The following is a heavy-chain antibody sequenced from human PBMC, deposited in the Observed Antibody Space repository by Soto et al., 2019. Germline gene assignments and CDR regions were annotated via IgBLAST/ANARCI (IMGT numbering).Heavy chain of an antibody. CDR2: IYHSGST. D-gene: IGHD4-17*01. V-gene: IGHV4-4*02. CDR1: SGSISSSNW. Sequence: QVQLQESGPGLVKPSGTLSLTCAVSSGSISSSNWWSWVRQPPGKGLEWIGEIYHSGSTNYNPSLKSRVTISVDKSKNQFSLKLSSVTAADTAVYYCARRTPAHDYGDYGDYYYMDVWGKGTTVTVSS. CDR3: ARRTPAHDYGDYGDYYYMDV. J-gene: IGHJ6*03.